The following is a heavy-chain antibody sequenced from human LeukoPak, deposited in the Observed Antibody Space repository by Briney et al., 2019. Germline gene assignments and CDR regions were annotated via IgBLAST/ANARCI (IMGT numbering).Heavy chain of an antibody. Sequence: GGSLRLSCTASGFTFSTYNMHWVRQPPGKGLEWVADISYDRSNKYYADSVKGRFTISRDNSENTLYLQMNSLKAEDKAVYYCARDFRIEAADYYSDYWGQGTLATVSS. D-gene: IGHD6-13*01. CDR3: ARDFRIEAADYYSDY. CDR1: GFTFSTYN. CDR2: ISYDRSNK. J-gene: IGHJ4*02. V-gene: IGHV3-30*03.